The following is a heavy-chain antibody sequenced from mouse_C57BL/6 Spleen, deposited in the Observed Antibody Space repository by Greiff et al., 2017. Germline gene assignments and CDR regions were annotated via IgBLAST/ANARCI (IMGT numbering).Heavy chain of an antibody. CDR3: ARPSSGYGGNAMDY. V-gene: IGHV1-53*01. J-gene: IGHJ4*01. CDR1: GYTFTSYW. CDR2: INPSNGGT. D-gene: IGHD3-2*02. Sequence: QVHVKQSGTELVKPGASVKLSCKASGYTFTSYWMHWVKQRPGQGLEWIGNINPSNGGTNYNEKFKSKATLTVDKSSSTAYMQLSSLTSEDSAVYYCARPSSGYGGNAMDYWGQGTSVTVSS.